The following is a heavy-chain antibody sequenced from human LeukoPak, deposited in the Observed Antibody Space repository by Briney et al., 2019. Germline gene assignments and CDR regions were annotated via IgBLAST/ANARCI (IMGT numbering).Heavy chain of an antibody. CDR1: GGSISSSSYY. CDR3: ARTRGYYFDY. Sequence: SETLSHTCTVSGGSISSSSYYWGWIRQPPGKGLEWIGSIYYSGSTYYNPSLKSRVTISVDTSKNQFSLKLSSVTAADTAVYYCARTRGYYFDYWGQGTLVTVSS. V-gene: IGHV4-39*01. CDR2: IYYSGST. J-gene: IGHJ4*02.